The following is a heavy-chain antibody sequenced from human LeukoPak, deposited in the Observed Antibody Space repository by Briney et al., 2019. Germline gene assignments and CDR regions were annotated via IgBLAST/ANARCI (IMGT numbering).Heavy chain of an antibody. Sequence: GGSLRLSCAASGFTFSSYAMHWVRQAPGKGLEWVAVISYDGSNKYYADSVKGRFTISRDNSKNTLYLQMNSLRAEDTAVYYCAKLGGRDAFDIWGQGTMVTVSS. CDR3: AKLGGRDAFDI. J-gene: IGHJ3*02. D-gene: IGHD3-16*01. V-gene: IGHV3-30-3*02. CDR1: GFTFSSYA. CDR2: ISYDGSNK.